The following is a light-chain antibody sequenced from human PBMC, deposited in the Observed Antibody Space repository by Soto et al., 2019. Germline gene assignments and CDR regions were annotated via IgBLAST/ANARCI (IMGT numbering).Light chain of an antibody. V-gene: IGLV1-40*01. CDR3: QSYDSSLSVV. J-gene: IGLJ2*01. CDR1: SSNIGGGYD. Sequence: QPVLTQPPSVSGAPGQRVTISCTGSSSNIGGGYDVHWYQQLPGTAPKLLIYGNSNRPSGVPDRFSGSKSGTSASLAITGLQAEDEADYYCQSYDSSLSVVFGGGTKLTVL. CDR2: GNS.